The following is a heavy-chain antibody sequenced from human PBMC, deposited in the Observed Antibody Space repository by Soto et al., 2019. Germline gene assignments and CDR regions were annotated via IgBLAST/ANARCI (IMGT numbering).Heavy chain of an antibody. J-gene: IGHJ4*02. CDR2: IYYSGST. CDR3: VRHNYGSGSTYFDY. D-gene: IGHD3-10*01. Sequence: SETLSLTCTVSGGSISSYYWSWIRQPPGKGLEWIGYIYYSGSTNYNPSLKSRVTISVDTSKNQFSLKLNSMTAADTAVYYCVRHNYGSGSTYFDYWGQGTLVTVPS. CDR1: GGSISSYY. V-gene: IGHV4-59*08.